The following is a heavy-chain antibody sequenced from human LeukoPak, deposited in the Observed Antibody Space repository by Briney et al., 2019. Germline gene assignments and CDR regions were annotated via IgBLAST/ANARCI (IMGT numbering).Heavy chain of an antibody. CDR3: AKDLESSSSWYFDY. CDR1: GFTFDGYA. V-gene: IGHV3-9*01. J-gene: IGHJ4*02. CDR2: ISWNSGSI. Sequence: PGRSLRLSCAASGFTFDGYAMHWVRQAPGKGLEWVSGISWNSGSIGYADSVKGRFTISRDNAKNSLYLQMNSLRAEDTALYYCAKDLESSSSWYFDYWGQGILVTVSS. D-gene: IGHD6-13*01.